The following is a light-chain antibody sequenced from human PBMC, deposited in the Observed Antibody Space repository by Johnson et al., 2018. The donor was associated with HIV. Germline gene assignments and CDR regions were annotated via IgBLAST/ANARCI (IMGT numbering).Light chain of an antibody. CDR1: SSNIGNNY. J-gene: IGLJ1*01. V-gene: IGLV1-51*01. Sequence: QLVLTQPPSVSAAPGQKVTISCSGSSSNIGNNYVSWYQQLPGTAPKVLIYDNNKRPSGIPDRFSGSKSGTSATLVITGLQTGDEADYYCGTWGRSLRAGRYVFGTGTKFTVL. CDR2: DNN. CDR3: GTWGRSLRAGRYV.